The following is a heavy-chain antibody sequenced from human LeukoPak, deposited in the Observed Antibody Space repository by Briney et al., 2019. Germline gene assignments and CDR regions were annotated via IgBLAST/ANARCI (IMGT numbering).Heavy chain of an antibody. Sequence: ASVKVSCKASGYTFTGYYMHWVRQAPGQGLEWMGWINPNSGGTNYAQKFQGWVTMTRDTSISTAYMELSRLRSDDTAVYYCARDYRIPWELGHDAFDIWGQGTMVTVSS. J-gene: IGHJ3*02. CDR1: GYTFTGYY. V-gene: IGHV1-2*04. D-gene: IGHD1-26*01. CDR2: INPNSGGT. CDR3: ARDYRIPWELGHDAFDI.